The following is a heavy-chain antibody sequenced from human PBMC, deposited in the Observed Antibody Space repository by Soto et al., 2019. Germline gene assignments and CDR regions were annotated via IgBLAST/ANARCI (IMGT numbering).Heavy chain of an antibody. J-gene: IGHJ6*02. CDR3: ASDPYDSSGYSVDV. Sequence: PGGSLRLSCAASGFTFSSYWMSWVRQAPGKGLEWVANIKQDGSEKYYVDSVKGRFTISRDNAKNSLYLQMNSLRAEDTAVYYCASDPYDSSGYSVDVWGQGTTVTVSS. CDR2: IKQDGSEK. V-gene: IGHV3-7*01. D-gene: IGHD3-22*01. CDR1: GFTFSSYW.